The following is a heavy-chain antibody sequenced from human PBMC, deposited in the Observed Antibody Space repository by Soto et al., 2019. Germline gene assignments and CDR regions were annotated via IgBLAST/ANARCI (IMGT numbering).Heavy chain of an antibody. J-gene: IGHJ4*02. D-gene: IGHD3-22*01. CDR2: ISYDGSNK. CDR1: GFTFSSYG. CDR3: AKTYYYDSSGSLYFDY. V-gene: IGHV3-30*18. Sequence: GGSLRLSCAASGFTFSSYGMHWVRQAPGKGLEWVAVISYDGSNKYYADSVKGRFTISRDNSKNTLYLQMNSLRAEDTAVYYCAKTYYYDSSGSLYFDYWGQGTLVTVSS.